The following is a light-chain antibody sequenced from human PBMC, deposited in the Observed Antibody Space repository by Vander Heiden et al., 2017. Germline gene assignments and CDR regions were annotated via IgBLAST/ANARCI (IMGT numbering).Light chain of an antibody. CDR3: QQRSNWPAA. CDR2: DAS. J-gene: IGKJ4*01. Sequence: EIVLTQSPATLSLSPGERATLSCRASQSVSSYLAWYPQKPGQAPRLLIYDASNRATGVPARFSGSGSERDFTLTISSLEPEDFAIYYCQQRSNWPAAFGGGTMVEIK. CDR1: QSVSSY. V-gene: IGKV3-11*02.